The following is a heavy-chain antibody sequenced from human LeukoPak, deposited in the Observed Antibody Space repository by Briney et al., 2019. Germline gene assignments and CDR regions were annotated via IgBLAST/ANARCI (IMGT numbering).Heavy chain of an antibody. CDR1: GYSFTNYW. V-gene: IGHV5-51*01. Sequence: GESLKISCKGSGYSFTNYWIGWVRQMPGKGLEWMGIIYSGDSDTRYSPSFQGQVTISADKSISTAYLQWSSLKASDTAMYYCARRGYCSTTTCYRLFDYWGQGTLVTVSS. CDR3: ARRGYCSTTTCYRLFDY. J-gene: IGHJ4*02. D-gene: IGHD2-2*01. CDR2: IYSGDSDT.